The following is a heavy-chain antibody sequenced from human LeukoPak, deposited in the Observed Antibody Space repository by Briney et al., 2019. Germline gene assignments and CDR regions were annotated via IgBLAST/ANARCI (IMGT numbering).Heavy chain of an antibody. V-gene: IGHV3-23*01. D-gene: IGHD3-9*01. Sequence: GGSLRLSCVASGFTFRNYAMNWVRQAPGKGLEWVSAISGSGGSTYYADSVKGRFTISRDNSKNTLYLQMNSLRAEDTAVYYCAKGSYDFLTGFYYYYYYMDVWGKGTTVTVSS. CDR2: ISGSGGST. J-gene: IGHJ6*03. CDR1: GFTFRNYA. CDR3: AKGSYDFLTGFYYYYYYMDV.